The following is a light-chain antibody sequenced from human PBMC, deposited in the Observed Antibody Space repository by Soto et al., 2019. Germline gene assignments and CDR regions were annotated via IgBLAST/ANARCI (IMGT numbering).Light chain of an antibody. Sequence: QSALTQPASVSGSPGQSITISCAGTRDDIGAYDYVSWYQQHPGNAPKLLVYEVTNRPLGVSDRFSGSKSGNTASLTISGLQAEDEADYYCNSYTNSSAVVFGGGTKVTVL. CDR1: RDDIGAYDY. CDR2: EVT. J-gene: IGLJ2*01. V-gene: IGLV2-14*01. CDR3: NSYTNSSAVV.